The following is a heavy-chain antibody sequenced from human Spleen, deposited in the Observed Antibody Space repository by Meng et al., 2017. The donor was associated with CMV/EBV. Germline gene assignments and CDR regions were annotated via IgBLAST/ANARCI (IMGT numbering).Heavy chain of an antibody. Sequence: SCKASGYTCTAYYVHWVRQAPGQGLEWMGWINPNSGGTKYAQKFQGRVTLTRDTSIATAYMELSTLRSDDTAVYYCARVKTTRFDPWGQGTLVTVSS. CDR1: GYTCTAYY. D-gene: IGHD4-11*01. J-gene: IGHJ5*02. V-gene: IGHV1-2*02. CDR2: INPNSGGT. CDR3: ARVKTTRFDP.